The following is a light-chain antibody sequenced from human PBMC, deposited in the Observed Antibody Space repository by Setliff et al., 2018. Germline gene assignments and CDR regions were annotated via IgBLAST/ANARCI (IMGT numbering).Light chain of an antibody. CDR2: EVS. J-gene: IGLJ1*01. Sequence: QSALAQPRSVSGSPGQSVTISCTGTSRDVGGYKYVSWYQQHPGKAPKLMIYEVSKRPSGVPDRFSGSKSGNTASLTVSGLQAEDEADYYCSSYAGSNNPYVFGTGTKVTVL. CDR1: SRDVGGYKY. V-gene: IGLV2-8*01. CDR3: SSYAGSNNPYV.